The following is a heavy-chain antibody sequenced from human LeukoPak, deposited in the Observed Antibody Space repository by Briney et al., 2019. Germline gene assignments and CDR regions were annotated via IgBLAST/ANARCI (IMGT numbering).Heavy chain of an antibody. D-gene: IGHD6-13*01. CDR1: GYIFTGYY. J-gene: IGHJ3*02. Sequence: ASVKVSCKASGYIFTGYYIHWVRQAPGQGLEWMGWTNPNSGGTNYAPKFQGRVTMTRDTSTTTVYMELSSLRSDDTAVYYCARDRQHLALGAFDIWGQGTMVAVSS. CDR2: TNPNSGGT. CDR3: ARDRQHLALGAFDI. V-gene: IGHV1-2*02.